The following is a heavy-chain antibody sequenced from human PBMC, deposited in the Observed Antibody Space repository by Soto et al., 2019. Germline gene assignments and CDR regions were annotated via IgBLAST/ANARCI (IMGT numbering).Heavy chain of an antibody. V-gene: IGHV3-49*04. CDR3: SRSTVFFSGYRFDY. CDR2: IRSKAYGGTT. D-gene: IGHD3-22*01. Sequence: GGSLRLSCAASGFTFSGSAMHWVRQAPGKGLEWVGFIRSKAYGGTTEYAASVKGRFTISRDDFKSIAYLQMNSLKTEDTAVYYCSRSTVFFSGYRFDYWGQGTLVTVSS. CDR1: GFTFSGSA. J-gene: IGHJ4*02.